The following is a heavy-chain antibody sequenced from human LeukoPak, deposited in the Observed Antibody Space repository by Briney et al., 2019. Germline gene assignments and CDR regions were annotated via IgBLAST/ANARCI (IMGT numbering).Heavy chain of an antibody. D-gene: IGHD4-23*01. CDR1: GGSISSSSYY. V-gene: IGHV4-39*01. J-gene: IGHJ4*02. Sequence: SETLSLTCTVSGGSISSSSYYWGWIRRPPGKGLEWIGSIYYSGSTYYNPSLKSRVTISVDTSKNQFSLKLSSVTAADTAVYYCASQDGGNSEVWGQGTLVTVSS. CDR3: ASQDGGNSEV. CDR2: IYYSGST.